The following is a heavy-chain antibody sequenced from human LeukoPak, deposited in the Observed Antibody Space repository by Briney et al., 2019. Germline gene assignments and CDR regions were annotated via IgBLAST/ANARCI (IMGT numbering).Heavy chain of an antibody. Sequence: HGESLKISCKGSGYSFTSYWIGWVRQMPGKGLEWMGIIYPRDSDTRYSPSFQGQVTMSVDKSISTAYLQWGSLKASDTAIYYCARQVPPYNWFDPWGQGTLVTVSS. J-gene: IGHJ5*02. CDR3: ARQVPPYNWFDP. V-gene: IGHV5-51*01. D-gene: IGHD3-10*01. CDR2: IYPRDSDT. CDR1: GYSFTSYW.